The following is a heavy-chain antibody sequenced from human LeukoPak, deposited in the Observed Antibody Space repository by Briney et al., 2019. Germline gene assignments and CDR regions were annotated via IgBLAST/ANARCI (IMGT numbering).Heavy chain of an antibody. CDR3: PRDYGGS. D-gene: IGHD4-23*01. CDR1: GFTFSDYW. CDR2: IKGDGSAK. V-gene: IGHV3-7*01. Sequence: GGSLRLSCAASGFTFSDYWMSWVRQAPGKGLEWVANIKGDGSAKYYVASVEGRFTVSRDNADNSLHLQMYSLRAEDTAVYYCPRDYGGSWGLGTLVAVSS. J-gene: IGHJ4*02.